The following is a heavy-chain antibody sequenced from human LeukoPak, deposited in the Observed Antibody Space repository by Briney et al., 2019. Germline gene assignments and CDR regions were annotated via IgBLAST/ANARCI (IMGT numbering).Heavy chain of an antibody. D-gene: IGHD1-26*01. J-gene: IGHJ6*03. V-gene: IGHV4-39*07. Sequence: PSETLSLTCTVSGGSISTSSYYWGWVRQPPGKGLEWIGNIFYSGSTYYSPSLKSRVTISLDTSRNQFSLKLSSVTAADTAVYYCARHSGTFYYYYYMDVWGKGTTVTVSS. CDR2: IFYSGST. CDR3: ARHSGTFYYYYYMDV. CDR1: GGSISTSSYY.